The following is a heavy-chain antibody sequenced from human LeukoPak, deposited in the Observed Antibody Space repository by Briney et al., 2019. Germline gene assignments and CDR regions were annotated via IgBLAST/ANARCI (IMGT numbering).Heavy chain of an antibody. J-gene: IGHJ4*02. CDR2: INSDGSRT. V-gene: IGHV3-74*01. Sequence: GGSLRLSCAVSGFTFSNAWMSWVRQAPGKGLVWVSRINSDGSRTTYADSVKGRFTISRDNAKNTLHLQMNSLRAEDTAVYYCARDVQAGPGYWGQGTLVTVSS. CDR3: ARDVQAGPGY. D-gene: IGHD6-19*01. CDR1: GFTFSNAW.